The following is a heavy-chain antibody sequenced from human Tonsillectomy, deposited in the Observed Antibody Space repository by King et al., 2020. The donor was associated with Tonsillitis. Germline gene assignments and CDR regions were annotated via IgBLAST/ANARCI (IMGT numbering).Heavy chain of an antibody. D-gene: IGHD3-16*02. J-gene: IGHJ4*02. CDR2: INSDGSST. CDR1: GFTFSSYW. CDR3: ARRSTDYVWGSYRSPDFDY. Sequence: DVQLVESGGGLVQPGGSLRLSCAASGFTFSSYWMHWVRHAPGKGLVWVSRINSDGSSTSYADSVKGRFTISRDNAKNTLYLQMNSLRAEDTAVYYCARRSTDYVWGSYRSPDFDYWGQGTLVTVSS. V-gene: IGHV3-74*01.